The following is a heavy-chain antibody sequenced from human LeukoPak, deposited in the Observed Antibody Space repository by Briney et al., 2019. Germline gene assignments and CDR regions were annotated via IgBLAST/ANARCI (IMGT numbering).Heavy chain of an antibody. V-gene: IGHV4-38-2*01. CDR3: ARHTDYYYMDV. J-gene: IGHJ6*03. CDR1: GYSISRGYY. CDR2: VYHTGST. Sequence: SETLSLTCAVSGYSISRGYYWALIRQPPGKGLEWIGTVYHTGSTYYNPSLDSRVTISVDTSKNEFSLNLKSVTAADTAVYYCARHTDYYYMDVWGKGTTVTVSS.